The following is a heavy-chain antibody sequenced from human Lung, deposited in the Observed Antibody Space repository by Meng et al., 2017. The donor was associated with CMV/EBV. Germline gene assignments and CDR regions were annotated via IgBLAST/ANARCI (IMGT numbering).Heavy chain of an antibody. CDR1: GYTFTNYY. Sequence: ASXXVSXKASGYTFTNYYIHWVRQAPGQGLEWMGWIKPNSGTTNYVQKFQGRLTVTRDTSITTAYMELTRLRSDDGAVYYCARAPGLSLAAAASDAYFDQWXQGTLVTVSS. CDR2: IKPNSGTT. V-gene: IGHV1-2*02. D-gene: IGHD6-13*01. CDR3: ARAPGLSLAAAASDAYFDQ. J-gene: IGHJ4*02.